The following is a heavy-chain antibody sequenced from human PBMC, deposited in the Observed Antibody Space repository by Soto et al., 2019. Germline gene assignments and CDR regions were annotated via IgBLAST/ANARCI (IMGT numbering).Heavy chain of an antibody. CDR2: VIPILGQT. V-gene: IGHV1-69*01. Sequence: HLVQSGAEVKKPGSSVKISCKASGGTFSSYVISWLRQAPGQGLEWMGGVIPILGQTYYAPNLQGRVTITSDVSTRTAYMELNRLTSADTAVYFCARVGGVGAPPGTDFWGQGTLVTVSS. CDR1: GGTFSSYV. J-gene: IGHJ4*02. D-gene: IGHD1-26*01. CDR3: ARVGGVGAPPGTDF.